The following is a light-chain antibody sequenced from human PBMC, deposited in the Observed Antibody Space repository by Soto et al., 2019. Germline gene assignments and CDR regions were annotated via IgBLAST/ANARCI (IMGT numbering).Light chain of an antibody. CDR2: EVT. Sequence: QSALSQPASVSGSPGQSITISCTGTSSDIGAYNYVSWYQQHPGKAPRLMIYEVTNRPSGISNRFSGSKSGNTASLTISGLQAEDEAFYYCDSFTTSTTVVFGGGTQLTVL. V-gene: IGLV2-14*01. CDR3: DSFTTSTTVV. CDR1: SSDIGAYNY. J-gene: IGLJ2*01.